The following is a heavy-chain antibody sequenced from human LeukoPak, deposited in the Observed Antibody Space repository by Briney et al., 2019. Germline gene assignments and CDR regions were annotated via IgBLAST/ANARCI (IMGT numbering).Heavy chain of an antibody. CDR2: ISSSSSTI. Sequence: GGSLRLSCAASGFTFSSYSMNWVRQAPGKGLEWVSYISSSSSTIYYADSVKGRFTFSRDNAKNSLYLQMNSLRDEDTAVYYCARDRLRITMVRGVQPRSWFDPWGQGTLVTVSS. D-gene: IGHD3-10*01. CDR1: GFTFSSYS. CDR3: ARDRLRITMVRGVQPRSWFDP. J-gene: IGHJ5*02. V-gene: IGHV3-48*02.